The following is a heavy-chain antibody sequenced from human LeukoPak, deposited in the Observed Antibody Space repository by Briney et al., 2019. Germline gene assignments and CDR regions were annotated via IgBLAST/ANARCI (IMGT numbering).Heavy chain of an antibody. V-gene: IGHV4-39*01. D-gene: IGHD6-6*01. CDR3: ARQRPGHCDY. J-gene: IGHJ4*02. CDR1: GXSISSSSDY. CDR2: GYYSGST. Sequence: SETLSLTWTVSGXSISSSSDYWGWIRQPPGKGLEWIGSGYYSGSTYYNPSLKSRVTISVDTSRNQFSLKLSSVTAADTAVYYCARQRPGHCDYWGQGTLVSVSS.